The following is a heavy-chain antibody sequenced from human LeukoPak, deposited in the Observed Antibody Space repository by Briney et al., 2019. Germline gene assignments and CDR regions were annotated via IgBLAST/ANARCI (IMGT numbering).Heavy chain of an antibody. CDR3: ARRSDIVVVPAAHVGGWFDP. CDR2: IYPGDSDT. J-gene: IGHJ5*02. CDR1: GYSFTSYW. Sequence: GESLKISCKGSGYSFTSYWIGWVRQMPGKGLGWMGIIYPGDSDTRYSPSFQGQVTISADKSISTAYLQWSSLKASDTAMYYCARRSDIVVVPAAHVGGWFDPWGQGTLVTVSS. D-gene: IGHD2-2*01. V-gene: IGHV5-51*01.